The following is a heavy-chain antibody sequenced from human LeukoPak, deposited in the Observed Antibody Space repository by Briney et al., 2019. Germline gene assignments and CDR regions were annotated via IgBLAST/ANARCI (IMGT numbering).Heavy chain of an antibody. D-gene: IGHD5-24*01. CDR2: ISGSGGST. Sequence: GGSLRLSCAASGFTVSSNYMSWVRQAPGKGLEWVSAISGSGGSTYYADSVKGRFTISRDNSKNTLYLQMNSLRAEDTAVYYCAKGEMATYFDYWGQGTLDTVSS. CDR3: AKGEMATYFDY. V-gene: IGHV3-23*01. J-gene: IGHJ4*02. CDR1: GFTVSSNY.